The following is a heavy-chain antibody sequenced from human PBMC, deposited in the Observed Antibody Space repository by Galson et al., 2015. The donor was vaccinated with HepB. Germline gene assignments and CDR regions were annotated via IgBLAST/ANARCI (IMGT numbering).Heavy chain of an antibody. V-gene: IGHV3-23*01. J-gene: IGHJ4*02. CDR2: ITSRGDNT. CDR3: AKGDGIFDR. D-gene: IGHD1-14*01. Sequence: SLRLSCAASGFTSSDTAMTWVRQAPGKGLEWVSGITSRGDNTFYTDSVKGRFSISRDNSKNMLFLQMSSLRAEDTAIYYCAKGDGIFDRWGQGILVTVSS. CDR1: GFTSSDTA.